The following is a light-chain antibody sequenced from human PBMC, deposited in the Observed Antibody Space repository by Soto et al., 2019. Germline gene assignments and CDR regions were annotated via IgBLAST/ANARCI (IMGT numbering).Light chain of an antibody. V-gene: IGKV3-20*01. CDR3: QQYGSSPTT. Sequence: EMVLTQPPGTLSLSPGERATLSCRASQSVSSSYLAWYQQKPGQAPRLLIYGASSRATGIPDRFSGSGSGTDFTLTISRLEPEDFAVYYCQQYGSSPTTFGQGTKVDSK. CDR1: QSVSSSY. J-gene: IGKJ1*01. CDR2: GAS.